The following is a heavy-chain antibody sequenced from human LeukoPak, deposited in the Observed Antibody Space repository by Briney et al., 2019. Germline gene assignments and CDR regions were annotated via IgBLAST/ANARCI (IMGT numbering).Heavy chain of an antibody. V-gene: IGHV3-7*01. J-gene: IGHJ4*02. CDR2: IKQDGSEK. CDR3: ARGEGTMVRGVRTSLFDY. CDR1: GFTFSSYW. D-gene: IGHD3-10*01. Sequence: GGSLRLSCAASGFTFSSYWMSWVRQAPGKGLEGVANIKQDGSEKYYVDSVKGRFTISRDNAKNSLYLQMNSLRAEDTAVYYCARGEGTMVRGVRTSLFDYWGQGTLVTVSS.